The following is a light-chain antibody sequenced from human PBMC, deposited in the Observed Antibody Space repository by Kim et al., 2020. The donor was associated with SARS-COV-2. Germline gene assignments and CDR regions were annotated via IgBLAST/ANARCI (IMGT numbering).Light chain of an antibody. Sequence: SYELTQPPSVSVSPGQTASITCSGDKLGDKYACWFQQKAGQSPVLVIYQDSKRPSGIPERFSGSNSGNTATLTISGTQAMDEADYYCQAWDSSTASHVFG. V-gene: IGLV3-1*01. J-gene: IGLJ1*01. CDR1: KLGDKY. CDR3: QAWDSSTASHV. CDR2: QDS.